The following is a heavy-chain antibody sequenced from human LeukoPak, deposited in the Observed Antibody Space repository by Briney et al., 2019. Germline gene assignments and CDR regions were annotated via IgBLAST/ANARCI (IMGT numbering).Heavy chain of an antibody. CDR2: ISAYNGNT. Sequence: ASVKVSRKASGYTFTSYGISWVRQAPGQGLEWMGWISAYNGNTNYAQKLQGRVTMTTDTSTSTAYMELRSLRSDDTAAYYCAREAYSSGWYYFDYWGQGTLVTVSS. V-gene: IGHV1-18*01. CDR3: AREAYSSGWYYFDY. D-gene: IGHD6-19*01. J-gene: IGHJ4*02. CDR1: GYTFTSYG.